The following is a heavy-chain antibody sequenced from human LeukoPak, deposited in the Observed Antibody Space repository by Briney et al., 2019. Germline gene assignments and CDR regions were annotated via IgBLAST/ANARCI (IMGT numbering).Heavy chain of an antibody. CDR3: ARAHISGSYGY. Sequence: PSETLSLTCTVSGGSISSYYWSWIRQPPGKGLEWIGYIYYSGSTNYNPSLKSRVPISVDTSKNQFSLKLSSVTAADTAVYYCARAHISGSYGYWGQGTLVTVSS. CDR2: IYYSGST. V-gene: IGHV4-59*08. D-gene: IGHD1-26*01. J-gene: IGHJ4*02. CDR1: GGSISSYY.